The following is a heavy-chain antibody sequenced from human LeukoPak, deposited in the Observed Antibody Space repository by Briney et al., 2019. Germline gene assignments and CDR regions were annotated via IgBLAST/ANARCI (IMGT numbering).Heavy chain of an antibody. V-gene: IGHV1-2*02. CDR3: ARVMCSGGSCYSWFDP. CDR2: INPKSGGT. Sequence: GASVKVSCKASGYTFTAYYMHWVRQAPGQGLEWMGWINPKSGGTKYAQKFQGRVTMTRDTSISTAYMELGSLRSDDTAEYYCARVMCSGGSCYSWFDPWGQGTLVTVSS. J-gene: IGHJ5*02. CDR1: GYTFTAYY. D-gene: IGHD2-15*01.